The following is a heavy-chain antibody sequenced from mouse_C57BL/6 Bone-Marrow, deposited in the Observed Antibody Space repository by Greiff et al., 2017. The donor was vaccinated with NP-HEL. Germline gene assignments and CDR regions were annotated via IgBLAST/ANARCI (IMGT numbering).Heavy chain of an antibody. V-gene: IGHV7-3*01. CDR2: IRNKANGYTT. CDR3: ARSSYYGSRSSFDY. CDR1: GFTFTDYY. D-gene: IGHD1-1*01. Sequence: EVKLVESGGGLVQPGGSLSLSCAASGFTFTDYYMSWVRQPPGKALEWLGFIRNKANGYTTEYSASVKGRFTISRDNSQSILYLQMNALRAEDSATYYCARSSYYGSRSSFDYWGQGTTLTVSS. J-gene: IGHJ2*01.